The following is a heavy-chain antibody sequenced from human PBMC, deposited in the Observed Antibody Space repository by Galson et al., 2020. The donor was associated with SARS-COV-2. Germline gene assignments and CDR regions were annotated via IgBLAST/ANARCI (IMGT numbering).Heavy chain of an antibody. D-gene: IGHD6-19*01. J-gene: IGHJ4*02. CDR1: GFNPSNSA. Sequence: TGGSLRPSCAASGFNPSNSAMCWVREAPGQVLEWVSTISGSGGSTYYADSVKGRVTISRDNSNNTLYLQMNSLRAEDTAVYYCAKGSWYSSGWYFDYWGQGTLVTVSS. CDR3: AKGSWYSSGWYFDY. CDR2: ISGSGGST. V-gene: IGHV3-23*01.